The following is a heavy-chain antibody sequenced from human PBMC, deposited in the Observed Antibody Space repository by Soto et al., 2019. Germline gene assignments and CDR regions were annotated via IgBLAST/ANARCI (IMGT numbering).Heavy chain of an antibody. Sequence: SETLCLTCTVSGGSISDYYWSWFRQPPGKGLEWIGYNYNNERTNYNPSLKSRATILADTSKNQLSLKLNSVTAADTAVYYCARVPYYDHVWGSSGDYWGKGTLVTVSS. D-gene: IGHD3-16*01. V-gene: IGHV4-59*01. CDR3: ARVPYYDHVWGSSGDY. CDR2: NYNNERT. CDR1: GGSISDYY. J-gene: IGHJ4*02.